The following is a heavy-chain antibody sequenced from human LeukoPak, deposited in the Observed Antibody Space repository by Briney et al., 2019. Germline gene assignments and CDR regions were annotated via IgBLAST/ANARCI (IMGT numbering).Heavy chain of an antibody. D-gene: IGHD5-18*01. CDR3: ASGYSYDLFDY. CDR2: IYYSGNT. J-gene: IGHJ4*02. Sequence: SETLSLTCTVSGGSISSYYWSWIRQPPGKGLEWIGYIYYSGNTNYNPSLKSRVTISVDTSKNQFSLKRSSVTAADTAVYYCASGYSYDLFDYWGQGTLVTVSS. V-gene: IGHV4-59*12. CDR1: GGSISSYY.